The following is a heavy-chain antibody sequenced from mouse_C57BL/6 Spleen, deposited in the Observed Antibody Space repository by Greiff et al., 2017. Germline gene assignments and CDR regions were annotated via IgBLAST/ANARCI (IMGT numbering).Heavy chain of an antibody. CDR1: GYSFTDYN. CDR2: INPNYGTT. V-gene: IGHV1-39*01. D-gene: IGHD1-1*01. CDR3: ARKGIYYGSSYWYFDV. Sequence: LQESGPELVKPGASVKISCKASGYSFTDYNMNWVKQSNRKSLEWIGVINPNYGTTSYNQKFKGKATLTVDQSSSTAYMQLNSLTSEDSAVYYCARKGIYYGSSYWYFDVWGTGTTVTVSS. J-gene: IGHJ1*03.